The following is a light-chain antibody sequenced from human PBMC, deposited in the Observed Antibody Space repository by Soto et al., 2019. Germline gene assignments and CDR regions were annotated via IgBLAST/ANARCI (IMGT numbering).Light chain of an antibody. CDR3: TSYTSSGTLV. J-gene: IGLJ3*02. V-gene: IGLV2-14*01. Sequence: SVLAQPASVSGSPGQSITISCTGTSSDVGGYHYVSWYQHRPGRVPKLIIYEVTNRASGVTNRFSASKSGNTASLTISGLLADDEADYYCTSYTSSGTLVFGGGTKLTVL. CDR1: SSDVGGYHY. CDR2: EVT.